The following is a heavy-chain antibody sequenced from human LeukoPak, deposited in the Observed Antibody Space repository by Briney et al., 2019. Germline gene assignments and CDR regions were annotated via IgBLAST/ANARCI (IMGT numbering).Heavy chain of an antibody. Sequence: SETLSLTCTVSGGSISSYYWSWIRQPPGKGLEWIACISYSGSTKYNPSLKSRVTISVDTSKNQLSLKLSSVTAADTAVYYCARWHDGWEFDYWGQGTLVSVSS. CDR1: GGSISSYY. V-gene: IGHV4-59*01. D-gene: IGHD5-24*01. J-gene: IGHJ4*02. CDR2: ISYSGST. CDR3: ARWHDGWEFDY.